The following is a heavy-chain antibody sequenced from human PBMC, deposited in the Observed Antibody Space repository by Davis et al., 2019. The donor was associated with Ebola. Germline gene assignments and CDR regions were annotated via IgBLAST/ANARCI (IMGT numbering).Heavy chain of an antibody. D-gene: IGHD5-12*01. J-gene: IGHJ4*02. CDR3: ARTRGYSGYGLFDY. V-gene: IGHV4-34*01. CDR2: INHSGST. Sequence: SETLSLTCAVYGGSSSGYYWSWIRQPPGKGLEWIGEINHSGSTNYNPSLKSRVTISVDTSKNQFSLKLSSVTAADTAVYYCARTRGYSGYGLFDYWGQGTLVTVSS. CDR1: GGSSSGYY.